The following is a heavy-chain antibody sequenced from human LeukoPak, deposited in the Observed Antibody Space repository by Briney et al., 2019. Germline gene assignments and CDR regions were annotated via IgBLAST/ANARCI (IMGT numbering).Heavy chain of an antibody. V-gene: IGHV4-39*01. D-gene: IGHD3-10*01. CDR1: GGSITSNNYY. J-gene: IGHJ3*02. CDR3: ARHFDYDSAGDPFDI. Sequence: SETLSLTCTVSGGSITSNNYYWGWIRQPPGKGLEFIGSIYFGKTTYYTPSLKSRVTISIDTSNNQFSLKLTSVTAADTAVYYCARHFDYDSAGDPFDIWGQGTMVTVSS. CDR2: IYFGKTT.